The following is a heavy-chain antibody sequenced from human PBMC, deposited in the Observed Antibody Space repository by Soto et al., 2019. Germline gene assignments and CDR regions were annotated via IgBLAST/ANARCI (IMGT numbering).Heavy chain of an antibody. CDR1: GFTFSSYS. J-gene: IGHJ4*02. Sequence: PGGSLRLSCVASGFTFSSYSVNWVRQAPGKGLEWVSYISSGSKTIYYADSVKGRFIVSRDNAKNSQFLQMNSLRDDDTAVYYCAREDILGARSFDYWGRGTLVTVSS. CDR3: AREDILGARSFDY. V-gene: IGHV3-48*02. D-gene: IGHD1-26*01. CDR2: ISSGSKTI.